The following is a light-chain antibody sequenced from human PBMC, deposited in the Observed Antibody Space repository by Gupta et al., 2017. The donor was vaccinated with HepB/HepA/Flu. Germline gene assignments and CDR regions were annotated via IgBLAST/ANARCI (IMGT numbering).Light chain of an antibody. J-gene: IGLJ2*01. CDR2: EVR. CDR3: SAYTSSSTGV. Sequence: QSALTQPASGSGSPGESITIPCTGTSSDVGCYNHVSRYQQRPGKAPKLMVYEVRKRPSGVSIGFSGSKSGNTASLTISGRQTEDEDDYYCSAYTSSSTGVFGGGTKLTVL. CDR1: SSDVGCYNH. V-gene: IGLV2-14*01.